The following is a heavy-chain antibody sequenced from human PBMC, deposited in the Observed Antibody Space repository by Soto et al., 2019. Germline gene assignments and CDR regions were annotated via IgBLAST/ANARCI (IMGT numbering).Heavy chain of an antibody. V-gene: IGHV2-5*02. Sequence: QITLKESGPTLVNPTQTLTLTCTFSGFSLSTSGVGVGWIRQPPGKALEWLALIYWDDDKRYSPSLRSRLTITKDTSKNQVVLTMTNMDPVDTATYYCAHVLEWLAARPYFDYWGQGTLVTVSS. CDR3: AHVLEWLAARPYFDY. D-gene: IGHD6-6*01. CDR2: IYWDDDK. CDR1: GFSLSTSGVG. J-gene: IGHJ4*02.